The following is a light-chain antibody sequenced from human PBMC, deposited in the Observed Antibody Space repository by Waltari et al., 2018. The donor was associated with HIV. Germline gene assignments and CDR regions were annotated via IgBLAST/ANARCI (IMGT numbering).Light chain of an antibody. V-gene: IGLV8-61*01. CDR1: SGSVSSAYY. J-gene: IGLJ3*02. CDR3: LLYMASGRV. CDR2: TTD. Sequence: QTVVTQEPSFSVSPGGTITLTCGLSSGSVSSAYYPSCYQQTTGQPPRTPITTTDTRSSGVPDRFSGSIVGNKAALTITGAQSEDESDYYCLLYMASGRVFGGGTRLTVL.